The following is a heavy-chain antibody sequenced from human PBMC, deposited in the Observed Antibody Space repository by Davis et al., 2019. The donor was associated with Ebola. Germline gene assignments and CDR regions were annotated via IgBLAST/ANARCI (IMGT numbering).Heavy chain of an antibody. J-gene: IGHJ4*02. CDR1: GFTFNIFD. V-gene: IGHV3-30*02. CDR2: VRSHGSDD. CDR3: ARVGETGELDY. Sequence: GGSLRLSCAASGFTFNIFDMHWVRQAPGRGLEWVAFVRSHGSDDHYADSVKGRFTISRDNSKNTLYLQMNSLRAEDTAVYYCARVGETGELDYWGQGTLVTVSS. D-gene: IGHD7-27*01.